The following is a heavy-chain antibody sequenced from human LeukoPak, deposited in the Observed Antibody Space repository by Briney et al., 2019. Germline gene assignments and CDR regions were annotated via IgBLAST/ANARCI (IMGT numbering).Heavy chain of an antibody. CDR3: ARGTSIAIIGKD. CDR1: GYTFTSYG. D-gene: IGHD6-13*01. CDR2: ISAYNGNT. V-gene: IGHV1-18*01. J-gene: IGHJ4*02. Sequence: ASVKVSCKASGYTFTSYGISWVRQAPGQGLEWMGWISAYNGNTNYAQKLQGRVSMTTETSTNTAYMELRSLRSDDTAVYYCARGTSIAIIGKDWGQGTLVTVSS.